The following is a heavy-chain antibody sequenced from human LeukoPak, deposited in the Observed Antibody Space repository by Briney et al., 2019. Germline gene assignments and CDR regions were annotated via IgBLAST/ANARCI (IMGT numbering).Heavy chain of an antibody. CDR3: ARDHSTPNAGYMDV. CDR2: IYTSGST. V-gene: IGHV4-61*02. Sequence: SETLSLTCTVSGGSISSGSYYWSWIRQPAGKGLEWIGRIYTSGSTNYNPSPKSRLTISVDTSKNQFSLRLSSVTAADTAVYYCARDHSTPNAGYMDVWGKGTTVTVSS. J-gene: IGHJ6*03. D-gene: IGHD2-8*01. CDR1: GGSISSGSYY.